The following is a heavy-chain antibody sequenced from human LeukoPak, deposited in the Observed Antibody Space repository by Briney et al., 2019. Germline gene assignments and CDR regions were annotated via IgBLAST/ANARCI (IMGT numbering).Heavy chain of an antibody. CDR3: ARVEMATKPTYYFDY. V-gene: IGHV5-51*01. D-gene: IGHD5-24*01. CDR1: GYSFTSYW. J-gene: IGHJ4*02. CDR2: IYPGDSDT. Sequence: PGESLKISCKGSGYSFTSYWIGWVRQMPGKGLEWMGIIYPGDSDTRYSPSFQGQVTISADKSISTAYLRWSSLQASDTAMYYCARVEMATKPTYYFDYWGQGTLVTVSS.